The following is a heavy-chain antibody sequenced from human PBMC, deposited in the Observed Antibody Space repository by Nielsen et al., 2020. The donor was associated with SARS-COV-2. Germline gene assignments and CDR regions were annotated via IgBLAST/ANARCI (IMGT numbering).Heavy chain of an antibody. CDR3: ARVGASIAAAAQD. CDR1: GYTFTTYY. V-gene: IGHV1-18*04. CDR2: ISAYNGNT. Sequence: ASVKVSCKASGYTFTTYYMHWVRQAPGQGLEWMGWISAYNGNTNYAQKLQGRVTMTTDTSTSTAYMELRSLRSDDTAVYYCARVGASIAAAAQDWGQGTLVTVSS. J-gene: IGHJ4*02. D-gene: IGHD6-13*01.